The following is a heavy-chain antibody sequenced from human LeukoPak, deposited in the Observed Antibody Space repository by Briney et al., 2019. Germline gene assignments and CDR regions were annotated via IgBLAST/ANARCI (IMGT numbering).Heavy chain of an antibody. D-gene: IGHD6-13*01. CDR1: GFTSYA. V-gene: IGHV3-30*03. J-gene: IGHJ4*02. Sequence: GGSLRLSCAASGFTSYAMHWVRQAPGKGLEWVAVLSYDGSNKHYADSVKGRFIISRDTSKNTLYLQMNSLRADDTAVYFCARDQNAIAAAAFDFWGQGTLVTVSS. CDR3: ARDQNAIAAAAFDF. CDR2: LSYDGSNK.